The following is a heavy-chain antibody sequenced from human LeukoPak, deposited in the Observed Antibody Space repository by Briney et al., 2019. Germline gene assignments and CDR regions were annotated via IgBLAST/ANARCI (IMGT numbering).Heavy chain of an antibody. V-gene: IGHV1-69*13. D-gene: IGHD4-11*01. CDR1: GGTFSSYA. Sequence: GASVKVSCKASGGTFSSYAISWVRQAPGQGLEWMGGIIPIFGTANYAQKFQGRVTITADESTSTAYMELSSLRSEDTAVYYCARVGDSYSPYYYMDVWGKGTTVTVSS. CDR2: IIPIFGTA. CDR3: ARVGDSYSPYYYMDV. J-gene: IGHJ6*03.